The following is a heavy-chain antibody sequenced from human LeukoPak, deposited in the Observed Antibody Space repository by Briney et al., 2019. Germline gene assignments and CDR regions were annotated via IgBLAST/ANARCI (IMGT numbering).Heavy chain of an antibody. D-gene: IGHD6-13*01. CDR3: AKLGSSAAVKGYFQH. CDR2: ISGSGGST. V-gene: IGHV3-23*01. Sequence: GGSLRLSCAASGFTFSSYAMSWVRQAPGKGLEWVSAISGSGGSTYYADSVKGRFTISRDNSKNTLYPQMNSLRAEDTAVYYCAKLGSSAAVKGYFQHWGQGTLVTVSS. CDR1: GFTFSSYA. J-gene: IGHJ1*01.